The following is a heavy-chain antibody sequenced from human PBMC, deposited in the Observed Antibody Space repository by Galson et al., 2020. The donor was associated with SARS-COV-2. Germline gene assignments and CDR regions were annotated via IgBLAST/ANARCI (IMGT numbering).Heavy chain of an antibody. CDR2: IHTSGTT. J-gene: IGHJ5*02. CDR1: GGSITSGTYY. V-gene: IGHV4-61*02. CDR3: AGGSWP. D-gene: IGHD6-13*01. Sequence: SETLSLTCTVSGGSITSGTYYWSWVRQPAGKGLEWIGRIHTSGTTSYNPSLKSRVTISVGTSKNQFSLKLTSVTAADTAMYYCAGGSWPWGQGTLVSVSS.